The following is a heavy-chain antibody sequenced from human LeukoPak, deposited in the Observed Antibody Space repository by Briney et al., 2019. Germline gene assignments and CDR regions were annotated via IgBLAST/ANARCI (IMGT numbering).Heavy chain of an antibody. V-gene: IGHV3-30*18. D-gene: IGHD1-1*01. CDR1: GFTFSSYG. Sequence: PGGSLRLSCAASGFTFSSYGMHWVRQAPGKGLEWVAVISYDGSNKYYADSVKGRFTISRDNSKNTLYLQMNSLRAEDTAVYYCAKGQLERRGLHSDYWGQGTLVTVSS. CDR2: ISYDGSNK. CDR3: AKGQLERRGLHSDY. J-gene: IGHJ4*02.